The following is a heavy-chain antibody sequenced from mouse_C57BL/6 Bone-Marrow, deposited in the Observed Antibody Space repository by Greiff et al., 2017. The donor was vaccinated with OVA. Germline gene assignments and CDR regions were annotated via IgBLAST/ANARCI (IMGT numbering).Heavy chain of an antibody. D-gene: IGHD2-3*01. CDR2: IDPSDSYT. J-gene: IGHJ3*01. V-gene: IGHV1-69*01. CDR3: ASEGYLAWFAY. Sequence: VQLQQSGAELVMPGASVKLSCKASGYTFTSYWMHWVKQRPGQGLEWIGEIDPSDSYTNYNQKFKGKSTLTVDKSSSTAYMQLSSLTSEDSAVYYYASEGYLAWFAYWGRGTLVTVSA. CDR1: GYTFTSYW.